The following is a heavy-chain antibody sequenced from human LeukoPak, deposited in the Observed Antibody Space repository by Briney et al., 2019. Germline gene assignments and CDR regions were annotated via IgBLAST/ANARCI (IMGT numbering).Heavy chain of an antibody. J-gene: IGHJ3*02. CDR3: ARVGSYAFDI. V-gene: IGHV4-59*01. CDR1: GGSSSTFY. CDR2: IYYSGST. Sequence: NPLDTLSLTCTASGGSSSTFYWSWIRQPPGKGLEWIGYIYYSGSTNDNPSLKSRVTISVDTSKNQFSLKLNSVTAADTAVYYCARVGSYAFDIWGQGTVVTVSP.